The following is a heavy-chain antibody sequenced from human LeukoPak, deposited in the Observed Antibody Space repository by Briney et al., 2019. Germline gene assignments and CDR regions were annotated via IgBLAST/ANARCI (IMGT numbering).Heavy chain of an antibody. CDR3: ARDPQRSRDDAFDI. CDR2: INAGNGNT. J-gene: IGHJ3*02. CDR1: GYTFTSYA. Sequence: ASVKVSCKASGYTFTSYAMHWVRQAPGQRLEWMGWINAGNGNTKYSQKFQGRVTITRDTSASTAYMELSSLRSEDTAVYYCARDPQRSRDDAFDIWGQGTMVTVSS. V-gene: IGHV1-3*01. D-gene: IGHD1-26*01.